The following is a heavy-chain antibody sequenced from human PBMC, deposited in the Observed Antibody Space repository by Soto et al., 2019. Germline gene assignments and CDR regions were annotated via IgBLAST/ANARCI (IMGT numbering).Heavy chain of an antibody. J-gene: IGHJ4*02. CDR2: ISWNSGSI. D-gene: IGHD3-16*02. V-gene: IGHV3-9*01. CDR1: GFTFDDYA. CDR3: AKSLAASEGPIAHFDY. Sequence: GVSLRLSCAASGFTFDDYAMHWVRQAPGKGLEWVSGISWNSGSIGYADSVKGRFTISRDNAKNSLYLQMNSLRAEDTALYYCAKSLAASEGPIAHFDYWGQGTLVTVSS.